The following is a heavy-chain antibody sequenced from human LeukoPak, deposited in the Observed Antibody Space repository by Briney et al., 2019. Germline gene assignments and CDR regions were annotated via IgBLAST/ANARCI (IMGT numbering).Heavy chain of an antibody. Sequence: SETLSLTCTVSGGSISSYHWSWIRQPAGRGLEWIGQIFASGNTNYNPSLKSRVTMSVDKSKNQFSLKLTSMTAADTDVYYCARDSDGAAQFDPWGQGTLVTVSS. D-gene: IGHD6-13*01. CDR3: ARDSDGAAQFDP. CDR2: IFASGNT. J-gene: IGHJ5*02. CDR1: GGSISSYH. V-gene: IGHV4-4*07.